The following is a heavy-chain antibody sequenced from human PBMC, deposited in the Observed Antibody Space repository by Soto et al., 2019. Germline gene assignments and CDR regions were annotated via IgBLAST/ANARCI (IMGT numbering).Heavy chain of an antibody. CDR3: ARDDGYNTIGY. V-gene: IGHV3-74*01. CDR1: GFTFSSYW. J-gene: IGHJ4*02. D-gene: IGHD5-12*01. CDR2: INTDGSST. Sequence: EVQLVESGGGLVQPGGSLRLSCAASGFTFSSYWMHWVRQAPGKGLVWVSRINTDGSSTTYAGSVKGRFAISRDNAKNTLYLQMNSLRAEDTAVYYCARDDGYNTIGYWGQGTLVTVSS.